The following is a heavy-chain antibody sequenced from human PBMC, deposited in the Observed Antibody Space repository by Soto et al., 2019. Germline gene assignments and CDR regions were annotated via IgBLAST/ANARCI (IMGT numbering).Heavy chain of an antibody. V-gene: IGHV3-23*01. D-gene: IGHD1-7*01. J-gene: IGHJ4*02. Sequence: VGSLRLSCATSGLTFSNDAMSWFRQAPGGGLEWASSMSGSSSTTYYADSVRGRFTISRDRSKSTLYLQMSSLRAEDTALYYCAKNQERELPRVIDFWGQGTLVTVSS. CDR1: GLTFSNDA. CDR3: AKNQERELPRVIDF. CDR2: MSGSSSTT.